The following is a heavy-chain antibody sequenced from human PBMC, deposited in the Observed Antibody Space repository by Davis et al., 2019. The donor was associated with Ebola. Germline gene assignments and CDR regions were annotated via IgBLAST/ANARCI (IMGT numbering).Heavy chain of an antibody. CDR1: GYTFTRYG. CDR2: ISAYNGNT. V-gene: IGHV1-18*01. D-gene: IGHD2-8*01. Sequence: SVTVSCMASGYTFTRYGISWVRQPPGQGLEWMGWISAYNGNTNYPQKLQGRVTMTTDTSTSTAYMELRRLRSDDTAVYYCARSNPRQGFQHWGQGTLVTVSS. CDR3: ARSNPRQGFQH. J-gene: IGHJ1*01.